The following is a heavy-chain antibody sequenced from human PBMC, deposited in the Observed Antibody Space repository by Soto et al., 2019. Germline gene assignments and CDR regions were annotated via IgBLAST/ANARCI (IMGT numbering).Heavy chain of an antibody. CDR3: ARDKVVGATTSRNWFDP. D-gene: IGHD1-26*01. Sequence: PSETLSLTCAVSGGSISSSNWWSWVRQPPGKGLEWIGEIYHSGSTNYNPSLKSRVTISVDKSKNQFSLKLSSVTAADTAVYYCARDKVVGATTSRNWFDPWGQGTLVTVSS. V-gene: IGHV4-4*02. CDR1: GGSISSSNW. CDR2: IYHSGST. J-gene: IGHJ5*02.